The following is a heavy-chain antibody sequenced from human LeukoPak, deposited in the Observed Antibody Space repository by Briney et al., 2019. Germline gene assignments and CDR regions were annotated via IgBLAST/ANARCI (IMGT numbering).Heavy chain of an antibody. J-gene: IGHJ4*02. CDR2: ISPTGSTT. CDR3: ARGPNSNWSGLDF. V-gene: IGHV3-74*01. D-gene: IGHD6-6*01. CDR1: GFTFSDYW. Sequence: GGSLRLSCAASGFTFSDYWIHWVRQAPGKGLVWVSRISPTGSTTSYADSVKGRFTVSRDNAKNTLYLQVNNLRAEDTAVYYCARGPNSNWSGLDFWGQGTLLTVSS.